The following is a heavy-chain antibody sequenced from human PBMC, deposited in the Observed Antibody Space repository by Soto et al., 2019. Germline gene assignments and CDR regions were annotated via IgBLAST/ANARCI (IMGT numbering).Heavy chain of an antibody. CDR1: GYTFTSYG. D-gene: IGHD3-3*01. J-gene: IGHJ4*01. CDR3: ASDQNISYDFWSGYYFGRVGLGSLVY. Sequence: ASVKVSCKASGYTFTSYGISWVRQAPGQGLEWMGWISAYNGNTNYAQKLQGRVTMTTDTSTSTAYMELRSLRSDDTAVYYCASDQNISYDFWSGYYFGRVGLGSLVYWG. CDR2: ISAYNGNT. V-gene: IGHV1-18*01.